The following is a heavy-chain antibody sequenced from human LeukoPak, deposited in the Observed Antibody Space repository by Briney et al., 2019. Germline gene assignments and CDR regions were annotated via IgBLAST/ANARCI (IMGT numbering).Heavy chain of an antibody. V-gene: IGHV3-33*05. D-gene: IGHD6-13*01. Sequence: GGSLRLSCAASGFTFSDYGIQWVRQAPGKGLEWVAVIAYDGNNTYYGDSVKGRFTISRGNAKNSLYLQMNSLRAEDTAVYYCARSLEAGYSSSWYWGYWGQGTLVTVSS. CDR2: IAYDGNNT. CDR3: ARSLEAGYSSSWYWGY. CDR1: GFTFSDYG. J-gene: IGHJ4*02.